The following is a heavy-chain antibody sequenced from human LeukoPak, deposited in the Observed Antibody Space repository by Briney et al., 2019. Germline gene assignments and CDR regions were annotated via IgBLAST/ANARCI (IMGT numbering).Heavy chain of an antibody. CDR1: GGSLSGYY. Sequence: PSETLSLTCAVYGGSLSGYYWSWIRQPPGKGLEWIGEINHSGSTNYDPSLKSRVTISVDTSKNQFSLKLSSVTAADTTVYYCARGRLRYYYDSSGSYYGIRFDYWGQGTLVTVSS. V-gene: IGHV4-34*01. J-gene: IGHJ4*02. CDR2: INHSGST. D-gene: IGHD3-22*01. CDR3: ARGRLRYYYDSSGSYYGIRFDY.